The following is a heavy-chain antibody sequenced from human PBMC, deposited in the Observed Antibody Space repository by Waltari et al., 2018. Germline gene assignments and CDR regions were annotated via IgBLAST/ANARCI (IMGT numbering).Heavy chain of an antibody. J-gene: IGHJ6*02. V-gene: IGHV5-51*01. D-gene: IGHD5-12*01. CDR1: GYSFTSYW. CDR3: ARLGEVSGYDFPYYYGMDV. CDR2: IYPGDSDT. Sequence: EVQLVQSGAEVKKPGESLKISCKGSGYSFTSYWIGWVRQMPGKGLEWMGIIYPGDSDTRYSPSFQGQVTISADKSISTAYLQWSSLKASDTAMYYCARLGEVSGYDFPYYYGMDVWGQGTTVTVSS.